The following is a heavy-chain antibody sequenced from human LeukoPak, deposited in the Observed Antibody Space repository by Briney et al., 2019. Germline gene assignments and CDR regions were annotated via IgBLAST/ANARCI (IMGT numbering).Heavy chain of an antibody. V-gene: IGHV4-59*08. CDR3: ATQLDGLETAEYFQH. D-gene: IGHD2-2*01. CDR2: IYYSGST. Sequence: SETLSLTCTVSGGSISSYYWSWIRQPPGKGLEWIGYIYYSGSTNYNPSLKSRVTISVDTSKNQFSLKLSSVTAADTAVYYCATQLDGLETAEYFQHWGQGTLVTVSS. CDR1: GGSISSYY. J-gene: IGHJ1*01.